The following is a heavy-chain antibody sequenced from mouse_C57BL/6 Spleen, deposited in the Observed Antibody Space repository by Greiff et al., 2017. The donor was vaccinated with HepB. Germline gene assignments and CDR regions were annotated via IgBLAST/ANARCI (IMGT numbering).Heavy chain of an antibody. V-gene: IGHV1-76*01. Sequence: VQLQQSGAELVRPGASVKLSCKASGYTFTDYYINWVKQRPGQGLEWIARIYPGSGNTYYNEKFKGKATLTAEKSSSTAYMQLSSLTSEDSAVYFCARFGDDYDEGYFDYWGQGTTLTVSS. D-gene: IGHD2-4*01. CDR1: GYTFTDYY. CDR2: IYPGSGNT. J-gene: IGHJ2*01. CDR3: ARFGDDYDEGYFDY.